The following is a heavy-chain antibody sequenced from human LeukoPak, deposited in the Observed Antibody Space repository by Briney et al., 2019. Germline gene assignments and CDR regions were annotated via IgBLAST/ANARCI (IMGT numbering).Heavy chain of an antibody. V-gene: IGHV3-23*01. J-gene: IGHJ6*02. D-gene: IGHD1-26*01. Sequence: GGPLRLSCAASGFTFSINAMNWVRQAPGKGLEWVSFISGSGGNTYYADSVKGRFTISRDNSKNTLSLQVNSLRVEDTAVYYCAGGNYGMDVWGQGTTVTVSS. CDR2: ISGSGGNT. CDR1: GFTFSINA. CDR3: AGGNYGMDV.